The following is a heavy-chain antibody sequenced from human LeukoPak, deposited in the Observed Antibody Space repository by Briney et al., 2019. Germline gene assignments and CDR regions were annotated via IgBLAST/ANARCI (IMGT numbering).Heavy chain of an antibody. D-gene: IGHD6-19*01. CDR2: ISGSGGST. J-gene: IGHJ4*02. CDR3: ARGPALNSHSSGGERGAAVDY. Sequence: GGSLRLSCAASGFTFSIYAMSWVRQAPGKGLEWVSAISGSGGSTYYADSVKGRFTISRDNSKNTLYLQMNSLRAEDTAVYYCARGPALNSHSSGGERGAAVDYWGQGTLVTVSS. CDR1: GFTFSIYA. V-gene: IGHV3-23*01.